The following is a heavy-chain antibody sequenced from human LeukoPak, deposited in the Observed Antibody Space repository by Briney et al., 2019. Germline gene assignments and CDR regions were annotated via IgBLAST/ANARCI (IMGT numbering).Heavy chain of an antibody. CDR1: GVSISSGGYS. D-gene: IGHD1-26*01. Sequence: SETLSLTCAVSGVSISSGGYSWSWIRQPPGKGLEWIGYIYHSGSTYYNPSLKSRVTISVDRSKNQFSLKLGSVTAADTAVYYCARNSGSYYEAEYFQHWGQGTLVTVSS. V-gene: IGHV4-30-2*01. CDR3: ARNSGSYYEAEYFQH. CDR2: IYHSGST. J-gene: IGHJ1*01.